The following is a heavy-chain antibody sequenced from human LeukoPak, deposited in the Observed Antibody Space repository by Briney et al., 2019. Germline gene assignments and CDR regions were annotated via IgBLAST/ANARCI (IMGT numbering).Heavy chain of an antibody. CDR2: MNPNSGNT. CDR1: GYTFTSYD. J-gene: IGHJ4*02. V-gene: IGHV1-8*01. Sequence: ASVKVSCKASGYTFTSYDINWVRQATGQGLEWMGWMNPNSGNTGYAQKFQGRVTMTRNTSISTAYMELSRLRSDDTAVYYCAREGVGVNDYGIDYWGQGTLVTVSS. D-gene: IGHD4-17*01. CDR3: AREGVGVNDYGIDY.